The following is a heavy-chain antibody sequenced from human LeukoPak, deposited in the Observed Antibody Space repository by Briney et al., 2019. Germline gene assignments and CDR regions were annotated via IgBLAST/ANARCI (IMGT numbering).Heavy chain of an antibody. CDR1: GFTVSSYA. V-gene: IGHV3-13*01. CDR2: LGIAGDT. CDR3: ARQKQSHGNFDY. D-gene: IGHD1-26*01. Sequence: GSLRLSCAASGFTVSSYAMHWVRQPIGKGLEWVSALGIAGDTFYPGSVKGRFTISRENAKNSLYLQMNSLRAEDTAMYYCARQKQSHGNFDYWGQGTLVTVSS. J-gene: IGHJ4*02.